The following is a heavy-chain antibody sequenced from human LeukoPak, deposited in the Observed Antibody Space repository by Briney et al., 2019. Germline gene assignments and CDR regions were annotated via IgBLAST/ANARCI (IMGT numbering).Heavy chain of an antibody. V-gene: IGHV3-23*01. Sequence: GGSLRLSCAASGFTFSTYAMSWVSQAPGKGLEWVSAISFSGGSTHYAESVKGRFTISRDNSKNTLYLQMNSLRAEDTAVYYCAKEAFNWLRSHYYGVDVWGQGTTVTVSS. CDR1: GFTFSTYA. CDR2: ISFSGGST. CDR3: AKEAFNWLRSHYYGVDV. J-gene: IGHJ6*02. D-gene: IGHD5-12*01.